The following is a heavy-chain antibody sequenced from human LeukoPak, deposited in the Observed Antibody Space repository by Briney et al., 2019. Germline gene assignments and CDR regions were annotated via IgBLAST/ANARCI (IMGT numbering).Heavy chain of an antibody. CDR1: GGSISGYY. CDR3: ARDTVAVAAQPTFDI. V-gene: IGHV4-4*07. D-gene: IGHD6-19*01. CDR2: IYTSGST. J-gene: IGHJ3*02. Sequence: PSETLSLTCTVSGGSISGYYWSWIRQPAGKGLEWIGRIYTSGSTNYNPSLKSRVTMSVDTSKNQFSLKLSSATAADTAVYYCARDTVAVAAQPTFDIWGQGTMVTVSS.